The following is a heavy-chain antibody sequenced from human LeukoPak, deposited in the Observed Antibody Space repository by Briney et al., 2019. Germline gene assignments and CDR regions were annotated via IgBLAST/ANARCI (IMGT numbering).Heavy chain of an antibody. CDR3: ARDRGYCSSTSCYSWFDP. CDR2: IKQDGSEK. D-gene: IGHD2-2*01. V-gene: IGHV3-7*01. Sequence: GGSLRLSCAASGFTFSSYWMSWVRQAPGKGLEWVASIKQDGSEKYYVDSVKGRFTISRDNAKNSLYLQMNSLRAEDTAVYYCARDRGYCSSTSCYSWFDPWGQGTLVTVSS. CDR1: GFTFSSYW. J-gene: IGHJ5*02.